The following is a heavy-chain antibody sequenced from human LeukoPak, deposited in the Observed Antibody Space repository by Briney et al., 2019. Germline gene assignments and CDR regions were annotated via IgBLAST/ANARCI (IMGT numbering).Heavy chain of an antibody. D-gene: IGHD3-22*01. V-gene: IGHV4-39*01. Sequence: SETLSLTCTVSGGSISSSSYYWGWIRQPPGKGLEWIGSIHYSGSTYYNPSLKSRVTISVDTSKNQFSLKLSSVTAADTAVYYCARPLDSSGYYYFYWGQGTLVTVSS. J-gene: IGHJ4*02. CDR3: ARPLDSSGYYYFY. CDR1: GGSISSSSYY. CDR2: IHYSGST.